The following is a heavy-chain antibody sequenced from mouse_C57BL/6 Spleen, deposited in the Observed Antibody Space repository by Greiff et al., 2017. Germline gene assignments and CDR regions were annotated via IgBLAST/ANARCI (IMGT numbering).Heavy chain of an antibody. CDR3: ARSDYYDYYYAMDY. J-gene: IGHJ4*01. D-gene: IGHD2-4*01. CDR1: GFNIKNTY. Sequence: VQLKESVAELVRPGASVKLSCTASGFNIKNTYMHWVKQRPEQGLEWIGRIDPANGNTKYAPKFQGQATITADTSSNTAYLQLSSLTSEDTAIYYCARSDYYDYYYAMDYWGQGTSVTVSS. V-gene: IGHV14-3*01. CDR2: IDPANGNT.